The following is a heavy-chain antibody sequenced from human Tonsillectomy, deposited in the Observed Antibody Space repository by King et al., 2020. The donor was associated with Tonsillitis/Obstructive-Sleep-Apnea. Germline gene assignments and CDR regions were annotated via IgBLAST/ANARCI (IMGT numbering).Heavy chain of an antibody. D-gene: IGHD2-15*01. Sequence: VQLVESGAEVKKPGESLKISCTGSGYSFTSYWIGWVRQMPGKGLEWMGIIYPGDSDTRYSPSFQGQVTISADKSISTAYLQWSSLKASDTAMYYCARPRCSGGSCYSDAFDIWGQGTMVTVSS. J-gene: IGHJ3*02. CDR2: IYPGDSDT. CDR1: GYSFTSYW. CDR3: ARPRCSGGSCYSDAFDI. V-gene: IGHV5-51*01.